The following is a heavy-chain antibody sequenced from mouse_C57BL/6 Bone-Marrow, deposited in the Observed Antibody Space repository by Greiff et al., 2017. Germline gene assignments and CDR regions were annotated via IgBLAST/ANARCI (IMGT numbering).Heavy chain of an antibody. CDR2: INPSSGYT. Sequence: QVQLQQSGAELAKPGASVKLSCKASGYTFTSYWMHWVKQRPGQGLEWIGYINPSSGYTKYNQKFKDKATLTADKSSSTAYMQLSSLTYEDSAVDYCERPPTVVGNYFDYWGQGTTLTVSS. CDR3: ERPPTVVGNYFDY. D-gene: IGHD1-1*01. J-gene: IGHJ2*01. CDR1: GYTFTSYW. V-gene: IGHV1-7*01.